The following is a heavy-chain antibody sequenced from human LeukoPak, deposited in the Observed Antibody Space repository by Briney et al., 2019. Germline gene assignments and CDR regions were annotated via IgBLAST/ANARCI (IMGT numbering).Heavy chain of an antibody. CDR2: ISGSGGST. V-gene: IGHV3-23*01. J-gene: IGHJ4*02. CDR1: GFTFSSYA. Sequence: PGGSLRLSCAASGFTFSSYAMSWVRQAPGKGLEWVSAISGSGGSTYYADSVKGRFTISRGNSKNTLYLQMNSLRAEDTAVYYCARDEPGAGEFFDYWGQGTLVTVSS. CDR3: ARDEPGAGEFFDY. D-gene: IGHD3-10*01.